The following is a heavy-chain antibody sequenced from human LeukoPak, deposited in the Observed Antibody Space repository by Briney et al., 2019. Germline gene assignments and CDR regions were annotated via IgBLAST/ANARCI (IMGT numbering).Heavy chain of an antibody. D-gene: IGHD5-12*01. CDR1: GFTFSGYE. CDR3: ARSGRGYDDAFDI. CDR2: ISSSSLYI. J-gene: IGHJ3*02. Sequence: GGSLRLSCAASGFTFSGYEMNWVRQAPGKGLEWVSSISSSSLYIYYADSVKGRFTISRDNAKNSLDLQMNSLRAEDTAVYYCARSGRGYDDAFDIWGQGTMVTVSS. V-gene: IGHV3-21*01.